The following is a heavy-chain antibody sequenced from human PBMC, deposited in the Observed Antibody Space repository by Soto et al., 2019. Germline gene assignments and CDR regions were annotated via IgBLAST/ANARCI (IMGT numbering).Heavy chain of an antibody. J-gene: IGHJ6*02. CDR3: ARKGDYLLRHYYGMDV. CDR1: GFTFSSYG. D-gene: IGHD4-17*01. CDR2: IWYDGSNK. Sequence: QVQLVESGGGVVQPGRSLRLSCAASGFTFSSYGMHWVRQAPGKGLEWVAVIWYDGSNKYYADYVKGRFTISRDNSKNTLYLQMNSLRAEDTAVYYCARKGDYLLRHYYGMDVWGQGTTVTVSS. V-gene: IGHV3-33*01.